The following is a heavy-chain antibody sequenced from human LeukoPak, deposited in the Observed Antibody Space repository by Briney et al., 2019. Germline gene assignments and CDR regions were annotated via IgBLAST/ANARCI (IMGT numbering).Heavy chain of an antibody. D-gene: IGHD7-27*01. V-gene: IGHV3-30*02. CDR2: IRYDGSNK. CDR3: AKDMKILGMVGGFDY. J-gene: IGHJ4*02. Sequence: VGSLRLSCAASGFTFSSYGMHWVRQAPGKGLEWVAFIRYDGSNKYYADSVKGRFTISRDNSKNTLYLQMNSLRAEDTAVYYCAKDMKILGMVGGFDYWGQGTLVTVSS. CDR1: GFTFSSYG.